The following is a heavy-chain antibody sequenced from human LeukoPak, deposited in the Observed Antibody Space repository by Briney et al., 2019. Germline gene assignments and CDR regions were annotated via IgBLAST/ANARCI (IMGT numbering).Heavy chain of an antibody. CDR2: ISSSSSYI. J-gene: IGHJ4*02. CDR1: GFTFSSYS. CDR3: ARVPTMTTGSYYFDY. Sequence: GGSLRLSCAASGFTFSSYSMNWVRQAPGKGLEWVSSISSSSSYIYYADSVKGRFTISRDNSKNSLYLQMNSLRAEDTAVYYCARVPTMTTGSYYFDYWGQGTLVTVSS. V-gene: IGHV3-21*01. D-gene: IGHD4-11*01.